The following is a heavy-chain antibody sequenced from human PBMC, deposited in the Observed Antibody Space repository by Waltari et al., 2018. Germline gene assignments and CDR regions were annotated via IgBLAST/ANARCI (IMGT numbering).Heavy chain of an antibody. CDR1: GFTSSSHA. Sequence: QVQMVATGGGVVQTVRSLRPSCADSGFTSSSHAMHSLRPAPGKGLEWVAVISYDGSNKYYADSVKGRFTISRDNSKNTLYLQMNSLRAEDTAVYYCARDSWQQLALDYWGQGTLVTVSS. CDR3: ARDSWQQLALDY. J-gene: IGHJ4*02. V-gene: IGHV3-30*01. D-gene: IGHD6-13*01. CDR2: ISYDGSNK.